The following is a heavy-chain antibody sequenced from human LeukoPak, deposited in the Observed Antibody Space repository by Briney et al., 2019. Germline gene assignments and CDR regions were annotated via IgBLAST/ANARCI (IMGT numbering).Heavy chain of an antibody. CDR2: IWFDGSNK. CDR3: ARDPPLRPGYYYYGMDV. D-gene: IGHD4-17*01. J-gene: IGHJ6*02. V-gene: IGHV3-33*01. CDR1: GFTFSSYG. Sequence: GRSLRPSCAASGFTFSSYGMHWVRQAPGKGLEWVAVIWFDGSNKYYADSVKGRFTISRDNSENTLYLQMNSLRAEDTAVYYCARDPPLRPGYYYYGMDVWGRGTTVTVSS.